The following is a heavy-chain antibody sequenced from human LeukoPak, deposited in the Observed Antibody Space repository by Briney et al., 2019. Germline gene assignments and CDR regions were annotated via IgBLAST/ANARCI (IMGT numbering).Heavy chain of an antibody. CDR3: AREGALDIVVVPAAPVGDWFDP. Sequence: GASVKVSCKASGYTFTGYYMHWVRQAPGQGREWMGWINPNSGGTNYAQKFQGRVTMTRDTSISTAYMELSRLRSDDTAVYYCAREGALDIVVVPAAPVGDWFDPWGQGTLVTVSS. V-gene: IGHV1-2*02. CDR1: GYTFTGYY. CDR2: INPNSGGT. D-gene: IGHD2-2*03. J-gene: IGHJ5*02.